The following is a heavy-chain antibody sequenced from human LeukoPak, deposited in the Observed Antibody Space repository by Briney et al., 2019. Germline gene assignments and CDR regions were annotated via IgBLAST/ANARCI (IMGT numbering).Heavy chain of an antibody. V-gene: IGHV3-23*01. D-gene: IGHD2-2*01. CDR1: GFTFNSYA. CDR3: AKDAIVVVPAADDAFDI. CDR2: ISGSGGST. Sequence: PGGSLRLSCAASGFTFNSYAMSWVRQAPGKGLEWVSAISGSGGSTYYADSVKGRFAISRDNSKNTLYLQMNSLRAEDTAVYYCAKDAIVVVPAADDAFDIWGQGTMVTVSS. J-gene: IGHJ3*02.